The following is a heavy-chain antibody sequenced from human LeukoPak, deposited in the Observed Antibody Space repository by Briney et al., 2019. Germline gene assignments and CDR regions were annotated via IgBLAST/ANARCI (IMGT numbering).Heavy chain of an antibody. CDR2: IIPILGIA. V-gene: IGHV1-69*04. CDR1: GGTFSSYA. CDR3: ARLRAVADPFDY. Sequence: SVKVSCKASGGTFSSYAISWVRQAPGQGLEWMGRIIPILGIANYAQKFQGRVTITADKSTSTAYMELSSLRSEDPAVYYCARLRAVADPFDYWGQGTLVTVSS. J-gene: IGHJ4*02. D-gene: IGHD6-19*01.